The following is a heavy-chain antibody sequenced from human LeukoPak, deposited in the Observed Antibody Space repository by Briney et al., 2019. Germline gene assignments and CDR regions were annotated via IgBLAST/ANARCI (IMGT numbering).Heavy chain of an antibody. CDR1: GGSISSGDYY. D-gene: IGHD6-19*01. J-gene: IGHJ5*02. CDR2: IYYSGST. V-gene: IGHV4-30-4*01. Sequence: SQTLSLTRTVSGGSISSGDYYWSWIRQPPGKGLEWIGYIYYSGSTYYNPSLKSRVTISVDTSKNQFSLKLSSVTAADTAVYYCARDRHSSGWWYNWFDPWGQGTLVTVSS. CDR3: ARDRHSSGWWYNWFDP.